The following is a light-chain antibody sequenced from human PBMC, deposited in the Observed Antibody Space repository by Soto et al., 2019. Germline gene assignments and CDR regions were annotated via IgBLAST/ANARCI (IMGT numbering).Light chain of an antibody. V-gene: IGKV3-20*01. Sequence: EIVLTQSPGTLSLSPGERATLSCRASQSVSRNYLAWYRQKPGQAPRLLIYGASSRATGIPDRFGGSGSGTDFTLTISRLGPEDFAVYYCQQYGSSPLTFGGGTKVDIK. CDR1: QSVSRNY. J-gene: IGKJ4*01. CDR3: QQYGSSPLT. CDR2: GAS.